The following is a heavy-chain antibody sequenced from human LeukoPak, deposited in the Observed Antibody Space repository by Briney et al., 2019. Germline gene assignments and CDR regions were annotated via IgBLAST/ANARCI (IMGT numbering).Heavy chain of an antibody. V-gene: IGHV4-4*02. D-gene: IGHD5-12*01. CDR1: GGSISSSNW. Sequence: SETLSLTCAVSGGSISSSNWWSWVRQPPGKGLEWIGEIYHSGSTNYNPSPKSRVTISVDRSKNQFSLKLSSVTAADTAVYYCASVKYSGYDYYFDYWGQGTLVTVSS. J-gene: IGHJ4*02. CDR2: IYHSGST. CDR3: ASVKYSGYDYYFDY.